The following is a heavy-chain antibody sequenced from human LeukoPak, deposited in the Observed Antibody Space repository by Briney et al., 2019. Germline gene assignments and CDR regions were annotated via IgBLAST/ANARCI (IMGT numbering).Heavy chain of an antibody. CDR1: GFTLSSYA. J-gene: IGHJ6*03. CDR2: ISVSGNT. CDR3: ARGGNPIYYYYLDV. V-gene: IGHV3-23*01. Sequence: GGSLRLSCAASGFTLSSYAMSWVRQAPGKGLEWVSAISVSGNTYHADSVKGRFTISRDNSKNTLYLQMNSLRAEDTAVYHCARGGNPIYYYYLDVWGKGTTVTVSS. D-gene: IGHD1-1*01.